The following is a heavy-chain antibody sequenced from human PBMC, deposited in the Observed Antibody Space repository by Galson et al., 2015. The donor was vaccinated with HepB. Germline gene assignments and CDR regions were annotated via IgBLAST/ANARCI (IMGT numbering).Heavy chain of an antibody. CDR2: ISYDGTKK. J-gene: IGHJ5*02. CDR3: VRAYGIYDPLGRWFDA. Sequence: SLRLSCAASGFTFSSFPIHWVRQAPGKGLEWVAVISYDGTKKFYAESVKGRFTFSRDNSKNRLYLQMNSLRSDDTAVYYCVRAYGIYDPLGRWFDAWGRGTPVTVSS. V-gene: IGHV3-30*04. CDR1: GFTFSSFP. D-gene: IGHD3-16*01.